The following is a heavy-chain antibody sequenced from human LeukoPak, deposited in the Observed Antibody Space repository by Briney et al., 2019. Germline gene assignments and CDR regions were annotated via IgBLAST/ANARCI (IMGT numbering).Heavy chain of an antibody. J-gene: IGHJ4*02. CDR1: GCTFTGYY. CDR3: ARDQGQWLPRFGIDH. V-gene: IGHV1-2*02. Sequence: ASVKVSCKTSGCTFTGYYLHWVRQAPGQGLEWVGWINPRTGVPDLAQKFRGRVTLTRDTSITTAYMEVSSLRSDDTAMYYCARDQGQWLPRFGIDHWGQGTLVSVSS. D-gene: IGHD6-19*01. CDR2: INPRTGVP.